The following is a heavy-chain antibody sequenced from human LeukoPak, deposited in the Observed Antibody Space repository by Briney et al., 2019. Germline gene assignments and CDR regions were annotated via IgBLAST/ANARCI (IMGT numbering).Heavy chain of an antibody. D-gene: IGHD3-22*01. V-gene: IGHV5-51*01. J-gene: IGHJ4*02. CDR1: GYSFTSYW. CDR2: IYPGDSDT. CDR3: ARHRIVYDSSGKYYFDY. Sequence: GESLKISCKGSGYSFTSYWIGWVRQMPGKGPEWMGIIYPGDSDTRYSPSFQGQVTISADKSISTAYLQWSSLKASDTAMYYCARHRIVYDSSGKYYFDYWGQGTLVTVSS.